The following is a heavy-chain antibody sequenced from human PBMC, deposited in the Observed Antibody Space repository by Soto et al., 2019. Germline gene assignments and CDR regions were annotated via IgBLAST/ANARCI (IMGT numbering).Heavy chain of an antibody. J-gene: IGHJ4*02. D-gene: IGHD7-27*01. CDR3: ARGPSGDKVDS. V-gene: IGHV4-30-4*01. CDR1: GGSISTVDYW. CDR2: IYDGGRT. Sequence: QVQLQESGPGLVKPSQTLSLTCTVSGGSISTVDYWWSWIRQSPDMGLEWIGHIYDGGRTYNNPSLGSRVTLSGDTSKRQLSLTLSSVSAADPAVYYCARGPSGDKVDSWGQGTLVTVSS.